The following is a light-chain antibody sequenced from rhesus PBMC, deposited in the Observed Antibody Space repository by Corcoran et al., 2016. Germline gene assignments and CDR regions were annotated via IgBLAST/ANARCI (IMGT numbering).Light chain of an antibody. CDR2: EAS. V-gene: IGKV1-25*01. CDR3: QHYYSTPYS. CDR1: QGITND. J-gene: IGKJ2*01. Sequence: DIQMTQSPSSLSASVGDRVTITCRASQGITNDLAWYQQKPGETPKLLIYEASSLQSGISSRFSGSGSWTDFTLTRSSLQSEDFSTYYCQHYYSTPYSFGQGTKVEIK.